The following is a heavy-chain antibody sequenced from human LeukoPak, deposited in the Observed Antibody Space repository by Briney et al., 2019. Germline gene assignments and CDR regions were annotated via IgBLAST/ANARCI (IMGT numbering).Heavy chain of an antibody. CDR1: GFTFRDYY. D-gene: IGHD3-22*01. CDR3: ARDTYFYDSSGFSPALDL. J-gene: IGHJ3*01. V-gene: IGHV3-11*01. Sequence: GGSLRLSCAASGFTFRDYYMTWIRQAPGKGLEWVSYISSSGTTIYYTDSVKGRFTISRHNAKTSLYLQMNSLRAEDTAVYYCARDTYFYDSSGFSPALDLWGQGTMVTVSS. CDR2: ISSSGTTI.